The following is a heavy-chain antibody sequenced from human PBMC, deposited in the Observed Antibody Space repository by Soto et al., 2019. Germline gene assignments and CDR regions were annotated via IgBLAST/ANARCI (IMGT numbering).Heavy chain of an antibody. D-gene: IGHD3-22*01. CDR3: ARDSWDSSGYYFGGARFDP. V-gene: IGHV1-69*13. Sequence: ASVKVSCKASGGTFSSYAISWVRQAPGQGLEWMGGIIPIFGTANYAQKFQGRVTITADESTSTAYMELSSLRSEDTAVYYCARDSWDSSGYYFGGARFDPWGQGTLVTVSS. CDR1: GGTFSSYA. J-gene: IGHJ5*02. CDR2: IIPIFGTA.